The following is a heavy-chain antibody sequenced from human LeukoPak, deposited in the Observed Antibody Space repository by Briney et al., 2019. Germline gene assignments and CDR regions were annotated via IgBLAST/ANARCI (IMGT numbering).Heavy chain of an antibody. Sequence: PGGSLRLSCKGSGYSFTSYWISWVRQMPGKGLEWMGRIDPSDSYTNYSPSFQVQVTISADKSISTAYLQWSSLKASDTAMYYCAIRGGSGAEGSFDYWGQGTLVTVSS. CDR2: IDPSDSYT. CDR3: AIRGGSGAEGSFDY. CDR1: GYSFTSYW. J-gene: IGHJ4*02. D-gene: IGHD3-3*01. V-gene: IGHV5-10-1*01.